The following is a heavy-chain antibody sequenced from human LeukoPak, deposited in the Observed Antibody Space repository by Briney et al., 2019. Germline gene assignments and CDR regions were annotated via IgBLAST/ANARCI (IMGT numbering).Heavy chain of an antibody. CDR2: INKDGTEK. CDR3: AIFAGAVSGNLLL. D-gene: IGHD2-8*02. Sequence: GGSLRLSCAASEFTSSAFWMTWVRRPPGKGLEWVANINKDGTEKEYVDSVKGRFSIFRDNAKNSVFLQMNSLRAEDTAVYYCAIFAGAVSGNLLLWGKRTTVIVSA. J-gene: IGHJ6*04. CDR1: EFTSSAFW. V-gene: IGHV3-7*01.